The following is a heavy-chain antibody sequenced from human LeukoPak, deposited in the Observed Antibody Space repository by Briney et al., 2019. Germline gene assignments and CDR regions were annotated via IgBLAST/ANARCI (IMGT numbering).Heavy chain of an antibody. J-gene: IGHJ5*02. CDR2: TSYHGRDK. V-gene: IGHV3-30*04. CDR1: GFTFSGLA. D-gene: IGHD3-22*01. Sequence: GGSLRLSCAGSGFTFSGLAMHWVRQAPGKGLEWVAATSYHGRDKYYADAVSGRFTISRDNSKNTLHLEMNSLRTDDTAVYYCTKERGGGGRRINLMVGGYGPWGQGTQVTVSS. CDR3: TKERGGGGRRINLMVGGYGP.